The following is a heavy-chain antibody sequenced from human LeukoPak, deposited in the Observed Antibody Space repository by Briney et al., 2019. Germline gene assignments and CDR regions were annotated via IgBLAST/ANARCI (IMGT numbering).Heavy chain of an antibody. CDR3: ARAKAVAGTYPFDY. CDR2: IYYSVST. Sequence: SETLSLTCTVSGGSISSYYWSWIRQPPGKGLEWIGYIYYSVSTNYNPSLKSRVTISVDTSKNQFSLKLSSVTAADTAVYYCARAKAVAGTYPFDYWGQGTLVTVSS. V-gene: IGHV4-59*01. CDR1: GGSISSYY. D-gene: IGHD6-19*01. J-gene: IGHJ4*02.